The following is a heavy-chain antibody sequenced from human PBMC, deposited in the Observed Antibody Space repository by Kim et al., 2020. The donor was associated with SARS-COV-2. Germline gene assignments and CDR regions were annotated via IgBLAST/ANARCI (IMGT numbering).Heavy chain of an antibody. CDR3: ARDRGSGSFDY. CDR2: ISINGGST. Sequence: GGSLRLSCAASGFTFSSYAMHWVRQAPGKGLEYVSAISINGGSTYYADSVKGRFTISRDNSKNTLYLQMGSLRAEDMAVYYCARDRGSGSFDYWGQGTLV. CDR1: GFTFSSYA. D-gene: IGHD3-10*01. V-gene: IGHV3-64*02. J-gene: IGHJ4*02.